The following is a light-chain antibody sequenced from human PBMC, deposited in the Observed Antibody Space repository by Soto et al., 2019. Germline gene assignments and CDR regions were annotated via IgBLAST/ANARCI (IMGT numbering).Light chain of an antibody. J-gene: IGKJ4*01. CDR2: DAS. Sequence: DIQMTQSPSTLSASVGDRVTITCRASQSISSWLAWYQQKPGKAPKLLSYDASSLESGVPSRFSGSGSDTEFTLTINNLQPDDFATYHCQQYNRYSLTFGGGTKLDIK. CDR3: QQYNRYSLT. CDR1: QSISSW. V-gene: IGKV1-5*01.